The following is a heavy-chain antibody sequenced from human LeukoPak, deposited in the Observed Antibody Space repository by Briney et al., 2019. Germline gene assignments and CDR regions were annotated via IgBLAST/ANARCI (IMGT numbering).Heavy chain of an antibody. CDR2: ISSSSNYM. D-gene: IGHD1-26*01. Sequence: PGGSLRLSCAASGFTFSTYNMNWVCQAPGKGLEWVSSISSSSNYMYYADSVKGRFTISRDNAKNSLYLQMNSLRAEDTDVYYCARDVGASAPDAFDIWGQGTMVTVSS. V-gene: IGHV3-21*01. J-gene: IGHJ3*02. CDR1: GFTFSTYN. CDR3: ARDVGASAPDAFDI.